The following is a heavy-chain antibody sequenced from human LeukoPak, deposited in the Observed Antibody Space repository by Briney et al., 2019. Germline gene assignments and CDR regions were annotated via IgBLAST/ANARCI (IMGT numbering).Heavy chain of an antibody. CDR2: IKQDGSEK. V-gene: IGHV3-7*01. Sequence: GGSLRLSCAASGFSFSDYWMSWVRQAPGKGLEWVANIKQDGSEKNYVDSVKGRFTISRDNAKNSLYLQMNSLRAEDTAVYYCARAGGDAIDYWGQGTLVTVSS. D-gene: IGHD3-16*01. J-gene: IGHJ4*02. CDR3: ARAGGDAIDY. CDR1: GFSFSDYW.